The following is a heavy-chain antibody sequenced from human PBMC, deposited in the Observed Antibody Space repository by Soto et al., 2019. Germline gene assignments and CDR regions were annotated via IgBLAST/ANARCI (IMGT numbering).Heavy chain of an antibody. V-gene: IGHV3-30*18. J-gene: IGHJ4*02. CDR1: GFTFSSYG. Sequence: PGGSLRLSCAASGFTFSSYGMHWVRQAPGKGLEWVAVISYDGSNKYYADSVKGRFTISRDNSKNTPYLQMNSLRAEDTAVYYCAKDSGKTYYFDYWGQGTLVTVSS. CDR3: AKDSGKTYYFDY. CDR2: ISYDGSNK.